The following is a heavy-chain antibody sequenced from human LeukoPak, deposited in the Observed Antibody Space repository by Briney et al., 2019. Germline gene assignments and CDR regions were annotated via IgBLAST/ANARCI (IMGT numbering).Heavy chain of an antibody. D-gene: IGHD3-10*01. CDR2: ISYDGSNK. J-gene: IGHJ6*03. Sequence: PGGSLRLSCAASGFTFSSYGMHWVRQAPGKGLEWVAVISYDGSNKYYADSVKGRFTISRDNSKNTLYLQMNSLRAEDTAVYYCAKESHYGSGSGYYYYMDVWGKGTTVTVSS. CDR3: AKESHYGSGSGYYYYMDV. CDR1: GFTFSSYG. V-gene: IGHV3-30*18.